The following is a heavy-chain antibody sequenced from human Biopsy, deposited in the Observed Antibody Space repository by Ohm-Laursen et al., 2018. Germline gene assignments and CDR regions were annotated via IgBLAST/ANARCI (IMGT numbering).Heavy chain of an antibody. CDR1: GASVTSGSYY. D-gene: IGHD6-19*01. Sequence: SQTLPLTCTVSGASVTSGSYYWSWLRPPPGQGLEWLGYISNIRSTNYNPSLKSRVTISVDTSKNHFSLKLTSVTAADTAVYYCARESALAGDFDSWGQGTLVTVSS. V-gene: IGHV4-61*01. J-gene: IGHJ4*02. CDR3: ARESALAGDFDS. CDR2: ISNIRST.